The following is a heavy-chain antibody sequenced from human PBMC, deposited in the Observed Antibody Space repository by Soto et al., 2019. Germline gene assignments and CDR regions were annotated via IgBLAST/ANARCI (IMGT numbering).Heavy chain of an antibody. CDR3: ATVSGSSGDY. CDR1: GFTLTELS. D-gene: IGHD3-10*01. Sequence: ASVKVSCKVSGFTLTELSMHWVRQAPGKGLEWMGGFDPEDGETIYAQKFQGRVTMTEDTSTDTAYMELSSLRSEDTVVYYCATVSGSSGDYLGQGTLVTVSS. J-gene: IGHJ4*02. V-gene: IGHV1-24*01. CDR2: FDPEDGET.